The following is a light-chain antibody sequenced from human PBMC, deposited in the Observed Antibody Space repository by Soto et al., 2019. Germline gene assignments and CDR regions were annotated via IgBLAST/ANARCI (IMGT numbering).Light chain of an antibody. CDR1: SGYSNYK. CDR3: GAEHGSGSNFVYV. J-gene: IGLJ2*01. V-gene: IGLV9-49*01. CDR2: VGTGGIVG. Sequence: QLVLTQPPSASASLGASVTLTCTLSSGYSNYKVDWYQQRPGKGPRFVMRVGTGGIVGSKGDGIPDRFSVLGSGLNRYLTIKNIQEEDESDYHCGAEHGSGSNFVYVFGGGTQLTVL.